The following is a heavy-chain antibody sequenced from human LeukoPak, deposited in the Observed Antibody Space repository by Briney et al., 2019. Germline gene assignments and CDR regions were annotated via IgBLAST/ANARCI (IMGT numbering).Heavy chain of an antibody. J-gene: IGHJ6*02. V-gene: IGHV3-30*03. CDR2: TSNDGSNE. CDR1: GFTLSNFA. CDR3: ARGSNYYAMDV. Sequence: GGSLRLSRAASGFTLSNFAMHWVRQSPGKGLEWVAFTSNDGSNEYYADSVKGRFTISRDNSKNTLYLQLNSLRPEGTAVYYCARGSNYYAMDVWGRGTTVTVSS.